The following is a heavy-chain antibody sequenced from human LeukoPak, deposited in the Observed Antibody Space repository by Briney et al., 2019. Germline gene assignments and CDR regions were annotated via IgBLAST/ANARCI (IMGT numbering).Heavy chain of an antibody. CDR3: ARDRYTVVSWYFDL. V-gene: IGHV4-31*03. J-gene: IGHJ2*01. D-gene: IGHD4-23*01. CDR1: GGSISSGGYY. Sequence: PSETLSLTCTVSGGSISSGGYYWSWIRQHPGKGLEWIGYIYYSGSTYYNPSLKSRVTISVDTSKNQFSLKLSSVTAADTAVYYRARDRYTVVSWYFDLWGRGTLVTVPS. CDR2: IYYSGST.